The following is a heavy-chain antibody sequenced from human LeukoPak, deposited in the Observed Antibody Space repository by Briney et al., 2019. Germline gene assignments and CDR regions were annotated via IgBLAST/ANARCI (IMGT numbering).Heavy chain of an antibody. Sequence: PSETLSLTCAVYGGSFSGYYWSWIRQSPGKGLEWIGEINHSESANYNPPLKSRATISVDTSKNQFSLKLGSVTAADTAVYYCARGGSSSWFFDYWGQGTLVTVSS. CDR2: INHSESA. J-gene: IGHJ4*02. CDR3: ARGGSSSWFFDY. V-gene: IGHV4-34*01. CDR1: GGSFSGYY. D-gene: IGHD6-13*01.